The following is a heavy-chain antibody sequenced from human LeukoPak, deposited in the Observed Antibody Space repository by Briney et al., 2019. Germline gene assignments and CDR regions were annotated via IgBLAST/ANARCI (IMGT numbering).Heavy chain of an antibody. CDR3: ASHLAVSGTRGFDY. J-gene: IGHJ4*02. D-gene: IGHD1-1*01. CDR1: GGSITSHNW. CDR2: IYHGGNT. V-gene: IGHV4-4*02. Sequence: PSGTLSLTCAVSGGSITSHNWWSWVRQTPGEGLEWIGEIYHGGNTHYNTSLESRVTMSVDTSRNQFSLNLYSVTAADTAVYYCASHLAVSGTRGFDYWGQGILVTVSS.